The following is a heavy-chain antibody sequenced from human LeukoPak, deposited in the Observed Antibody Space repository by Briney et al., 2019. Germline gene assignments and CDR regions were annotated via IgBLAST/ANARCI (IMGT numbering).Heavy chain of an antibody. CDR1: GGSFSGYY. D-gene: IGHD3-10*01. CDR3: ARATYYYGSGSP. J-gene: IGHJ4*02. V-gene: IGHV4-34*01. CDR2: INHSGST. Sequence: PSETLSLTCAVYGGSFSGYYWSWIRQPPGKGLEWIGEINHSGSTDYNPSLKSRVTISVDTSKNQFSLKLSSVTAADTAVYYCARATYYYGSGSPWGQGTLVTVSS.